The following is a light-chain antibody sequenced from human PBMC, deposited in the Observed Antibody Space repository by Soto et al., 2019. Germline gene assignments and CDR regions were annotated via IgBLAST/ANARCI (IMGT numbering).Light chain of an antibody. CDR2: AAS. CDR3: QENDTSCT. Sequence: EILLTQSPGTLSLSPGERATLSCRARQTVSNNYLAWYQQKPGQAPRLFIYAASTRATGIPDRFSGSGSGTDFTLTISRLEPEVFTVSSSQENDTSCTFGQRTKV. J-gene: IGKJ1*01. CDR1: QTVSNNY. V-gene: IGKV3-20*01.